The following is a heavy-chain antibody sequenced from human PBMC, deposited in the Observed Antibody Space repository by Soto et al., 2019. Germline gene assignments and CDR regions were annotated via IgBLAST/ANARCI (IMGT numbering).Heavy chain of an antibody. Sequence: PSETLSLTCTVSGGSISSYYWSWIRQPPGKGLEWIGYIYYSGSTNYNPSLKSRVTISVDTSKNQFSLKLSSVTAADTAVYYCARQRLYHGMDVWGQGTTVTVSS. CDR3: ARQRLYHGMDV. CDR2: IYYSGST. J-gene: IGHJ6*02. CDR1: GGSISSYY. D-gene: IGHD4-17*01. V-gene: IGHV4-59*08.